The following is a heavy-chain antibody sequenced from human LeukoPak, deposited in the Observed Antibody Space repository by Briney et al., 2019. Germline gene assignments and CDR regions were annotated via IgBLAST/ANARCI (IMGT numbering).Heavy chain of an antibody. V-gene: IGHV4-59*08. CDR3: ARSPLNDYGDYYYGMDV. D-gene: IGHD4-17*01. CDR1: GGSISSYY. Sequence: PSETLSPTCTVSGGSISSYYWSWIRQPPGKGLEWIGYIYYSGSTNYNPSLKSRVTISVDTSKNQFSLKLSSVTAADTAVYYCARSPLNDYGDYYYGMDVWGQGTTDTVSS. J-gene: IGHJ6*02. CDR2: IYYSGST.